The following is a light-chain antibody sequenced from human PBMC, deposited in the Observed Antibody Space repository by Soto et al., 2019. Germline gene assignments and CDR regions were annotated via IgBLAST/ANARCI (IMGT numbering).Light chain of an antibody. CDR2: EVS. CDR1: SSDVGSYNL. Sequence: QSVLTQPASVSGSPGQSTTFSCTGTSSDVGSYNLVSWYQQHPGKAPKLIIYEVSKRPSGVSNRFSGSKSGNTASLTISGLRAEDEADYYCCSYAGDNILYVFGSGTKLTVL. V-gene: IGLV2-23*02. J-gene: IGLJ1*01. CDR3: CSYAGDNILYV.